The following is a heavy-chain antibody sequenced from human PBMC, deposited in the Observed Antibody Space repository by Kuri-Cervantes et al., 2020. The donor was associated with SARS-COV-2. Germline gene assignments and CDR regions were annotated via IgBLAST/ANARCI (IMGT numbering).Heavy chain of an antibody. CDR1: GYTSTSYG. CDR3: ARSTPPRPGGWSLDH. Sequence: ASVKVSCKASGYTSTSYGISWVRQAPGQGLEWMGWISAYNGNTNYAQKLQGRVTMTTDTSTSTAYMELRSLKSEDTAIYYCARSTPPRPGGWSLDHWAQGTLVTVSS. V-gene: IGHV1-18*04. CDR2: ISAYNGNT. D-gene: IGHD6-6*01. J-gene: IGHJ4*02.